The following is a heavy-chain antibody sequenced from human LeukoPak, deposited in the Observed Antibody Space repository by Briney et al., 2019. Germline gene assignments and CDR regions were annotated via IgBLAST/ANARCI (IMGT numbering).Heavy chain of an antibody. Sequence: PGGSLRLSCAASGFTFNSYAMTWVRQAPGKELEWVSTVSDSGGSTYYADSVKGRFTISRDNSKNTLYLQMNGLRAEDTAVYYCASRRYSTSALDAFNIWGHGTMVSVSS. CDR2: VSDSGGST. CDR3: ASRRYSTSALDAFNI. CDR1: GFTFNSYA. D-gene: IGHD6-6*01. J-gene: IGHJ3*02. V-gene: IGHV3-23*01.